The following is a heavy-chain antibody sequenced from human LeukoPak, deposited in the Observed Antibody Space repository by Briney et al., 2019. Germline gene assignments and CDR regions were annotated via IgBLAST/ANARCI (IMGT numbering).Heavy chain of an antibody. Sequence: PGGSLRLSCAASGFTFNTYSMNWVRQAPGKGLEWVSYITSSSNTKYYADSVKGRFTVSRDNAKNSLYLQMNSLRDEDTAVYYCARNSVGAAKFDYWGQGTLVTVSS. CDR2: ITSSSNTK. CDR3: ARNSVGAAKFDY. V-gene: IGHV3-48*02. CDR1: GFTFNTYS. J-gene: IGHJ4*02. D-gene: IGHD1-26*01.